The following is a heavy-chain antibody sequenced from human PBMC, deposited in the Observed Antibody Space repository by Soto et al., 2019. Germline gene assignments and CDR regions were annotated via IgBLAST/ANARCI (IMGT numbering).Heavy chain of an antibody. J-gene: IGHJ4*02. V-gene: IGHV4-59*01. CDR2: IYYSGN. CDR3: ALGGYNYGRTFDF. Sequence: SETLSLTCNVSGGSISNFHLSWIRQPPGKGLEWIGYIYYSGNYYNPSLTSRVGMSLDMSKNQFSLHLKSVTAAETALYFCALGGYNYGRTFDFWGQGTRVTVSS. CDR1: GGSISNFH. D-gene: IGHD5-18*01.